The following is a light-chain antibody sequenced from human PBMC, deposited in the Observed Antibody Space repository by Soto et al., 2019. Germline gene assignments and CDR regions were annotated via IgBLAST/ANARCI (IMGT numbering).Light chain of an antibody. V-gene: IGKV3-20*01. CDR1: QSVSSSN. CDR2: DAS. J-gene: IGKJ4*01. Sequence: EIVLTQSPGTLSLSPGGRATLSCRASQSVSSSNLAWYQQKPGQAPRLLIYDASNRATGIPARFSGSGSGTDFTLTISRLEPEDFAVYYCQQYGSSPLTFGGGTKVDIK. CDR3: QQYGSSPLT.